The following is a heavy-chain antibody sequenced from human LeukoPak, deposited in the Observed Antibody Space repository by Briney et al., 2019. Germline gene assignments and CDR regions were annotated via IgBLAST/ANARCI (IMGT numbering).Heavy chain of an antibody. V-gene: IGHV3-74*01. D-gene: IGHD3/OR15-3a*01. Sequence: AGGSLRLSCAASGFTFSSYWMHWVRQAPGQGLVWVSRINSDGSSTPYADSVKGRFTISRDNAKSTVYLQMNSLRAEDSAVYYCATIGLGAYWGQGTLVTVSS. CDR3: ATIGLGAY. CDR2: INSDGSST. CDR1: GFTFSSYW. J-gene: IGHJ4*02.